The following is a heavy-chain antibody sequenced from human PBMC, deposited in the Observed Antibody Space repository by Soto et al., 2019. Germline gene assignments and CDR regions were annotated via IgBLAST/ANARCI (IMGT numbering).Heavy chain of an antibody. Sequence: EVQLVESGGGLVQPGGSLRLSCAASGFTFSSYWMHWVRQAPGKGLVWVSRINSDGSSTSYADSVKGRFTISRDNAKNTLYLQMNSLRAEETAVYYCAREGDITGTTNPCYYYYGTDVWGQGTTVTVSS. CDR1: GFTFSSYW. D-gene: IGHD1-20*01. J-gene: IGHJ6*02. CDR3: AREGDITGTTNPCYYYYGTDV. V-gene: IGHV3-74*01. CDR2: INSDGSST.